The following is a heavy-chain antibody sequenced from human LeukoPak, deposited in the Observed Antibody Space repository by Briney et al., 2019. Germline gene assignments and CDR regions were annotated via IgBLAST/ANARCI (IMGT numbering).Heavy chain of an antibody. J-gene: IGHJ6*02. CDR1: GLTFSNAW. Sequence: PGGSLRLSCAASGLTFSNAWMSWVRQAPGKGLEWVSAISGSGGSTYYADSVKGRFTISRDNSKNTLYLQMNSLRAEDTAVYYCAKDLGDTIPDYGMDVWGQGTTVTVSS. CDR2: ISGSGGST. D-gene: IGHD2-21*01. CDR3: AKDLGDTIPDYGMDV. V-gene: IGHV3-23*01.